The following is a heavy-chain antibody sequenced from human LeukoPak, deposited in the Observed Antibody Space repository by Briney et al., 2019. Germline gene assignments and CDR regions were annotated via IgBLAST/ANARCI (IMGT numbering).Heavy chain of an antibody. CDR2: IYHSGST. J-gene: IGHJ4*02. CDR1: GGSISSGGYY. V-gene: IGHV4-30-2*01. CDR3: ARDRYSDYVIDY. D-gene: IGHD4-11*01. Sequence: SETLSLTCTVSGGSISSGGYYWSWIRQPPGKGLEWIGYIYHSGSTYYNPSLKSRVTISVDTSKNQFSLKLSSVTAADTAVYYCARDRYSDYVIDYWGQGTLVTVSS.